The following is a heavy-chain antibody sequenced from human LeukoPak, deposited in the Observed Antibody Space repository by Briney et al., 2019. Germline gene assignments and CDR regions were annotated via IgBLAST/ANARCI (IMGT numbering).Heavy chain of an antibody. V-gene: IGHV5-51*01. CDR2: IYPGDSDT. D-gene: IGHD6-19*01. Sequence: GESLKIPCQVSGYRFTNYWIGWVRQVPGKGLEWMGSIYPGDSDTTYSPPFQGQVTISADKSISTVYLQWSSLKASDTAMYYCARLGTSGWLNLDYWGQGTLVTVSS. CDR1: GYRFTNYW. CDR3: ARLGTSGWLNLDY. J-gene: IGHJ4*02.